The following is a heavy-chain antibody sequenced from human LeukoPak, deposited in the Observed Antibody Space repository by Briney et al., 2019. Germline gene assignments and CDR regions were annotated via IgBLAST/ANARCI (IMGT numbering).Heavy chain of an antibody. CDR3: ARDSKQYSSNVYMDV. CDR1: GFTFDDYG. V-gene: IGHV3-20*04. J-gene: IGHJ6*03. D-gene: IGHD6-13*01. CDR2: INWNGGST. Sequence: GGSLRLSCAASGFTFDDYGMSWVRQAPGKGQEWVSGINWNGGSTGYADSVKGRFTISRDNAKNSLYLQMNSLRAEDTALYYCARDSKQYSSNVYMDVWGKGTTVTVSS.